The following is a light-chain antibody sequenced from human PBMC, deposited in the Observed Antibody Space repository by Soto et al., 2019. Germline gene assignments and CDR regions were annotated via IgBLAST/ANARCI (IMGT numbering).Light chain of an antibody. J-gene: IGLJ3*02. V-gene: IGLV2-8*01. CDR2: DVN. CDR3: SSHVVTTDFAV. CDR1: SSDVGYYDY. Sequence: QSALTQPPSASGSPGQSVTISCTGTSSDVGYYDYVSWYQQHPGKAPKLMIYDVNKRPSGVPDRFSGSKSGNTASLTVSGLQAEDEADYYCSSHVVTTDFAVFGGGTKLTVL.